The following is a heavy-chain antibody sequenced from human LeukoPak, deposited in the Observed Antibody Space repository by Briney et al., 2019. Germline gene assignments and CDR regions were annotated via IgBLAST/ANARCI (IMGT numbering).Heavy chain of an antibody. V-gene: IGHV3-33*08. Sequence: PGGSLRLSCAASGFTFSSYGMHWVRQAPGKGLEWVAVIWYDGSNKYYADSVKGRFTISRDNSKNTLYLQMNSLRAEDTAVYYCARDQGGYSYEYYFDYWGQGTLVTVSS. CDR2: IWYDGSNK. CDR3: ARDQGGYSYEYYFDY. J-gene: IGHJ4*02. CDR1: GFTFSSYG. D-gene: IGHD5-18*01.